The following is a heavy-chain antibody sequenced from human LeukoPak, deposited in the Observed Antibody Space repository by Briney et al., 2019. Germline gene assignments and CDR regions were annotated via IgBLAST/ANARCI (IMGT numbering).Heavy chain of an antibody. CDR1: GLTLSNYG. D-gene: IGHD3-22*01. V-gene: IGHV3-23*01. CDR2: ISDSGGRT. Sequence: GGSLRLSCAVSGLTLSNYGMSWVRQAPGKGREGVAGISDSGGRTNYADSVKGRFTISRDNPKNTLYLQMNSLRAEDTAVYFCAKRGVVIRVILVGFHKEAYYFDSWGQGALVTVSS. J-gene: IGHJ4*02. CDR3: AKRGVVIRVILVGFHKEAYYFDS.